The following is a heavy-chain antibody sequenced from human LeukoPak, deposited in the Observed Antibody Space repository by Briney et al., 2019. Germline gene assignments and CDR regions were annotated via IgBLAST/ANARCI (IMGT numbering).Heavy chain of an antibody. Sequence: SETLSLTCTVSGGSISSYYWSWIRQPPGKGLEWIGYIYYSGSTNYNPSLKSRVTISVDTSKNQFSLKLSSVTAADTAVYYCARLEPLRFGYYYYYYYMDVWGKGTTVTVSS. CDR3: ARLEPLRFGYYYYYYYMDV. V-gene: IGHV4-59*08. CDR2: IYYSGST. J-gene: IGHJ6*03. CDR1: GGSISSYY. D-gene: IGHD3-3*01.